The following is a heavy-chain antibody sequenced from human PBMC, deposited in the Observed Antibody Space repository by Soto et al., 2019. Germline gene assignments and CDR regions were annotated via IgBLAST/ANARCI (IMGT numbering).Heavy chain of an antibody. Sequence: QVQLVQSGAEVKKPGASVKVSCKASGYTFTGYYMHWVRQAPGQRLEWMGWINPNSGGTNYAQKFQGRVTMTRDTSISTAYMELSRLRSDDTAVYYCARGGGSSSSYYYYGMDVWGQGTTVTVSS. CDR1: GYTFTGYY. CDR3: ARGGGSSSSYYYYGMDV. D-gene: IGHD6-6*01. CDR2: INPNSGGT. J-gene: IGHJ6*02. V-gene: IGHV1-2*02.